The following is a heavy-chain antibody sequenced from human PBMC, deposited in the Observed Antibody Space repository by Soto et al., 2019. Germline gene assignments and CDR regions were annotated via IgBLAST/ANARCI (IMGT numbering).Heavy chain of an antibody. Sequence: QVQLQESGPGLVKPSETLSLTCAVSGGSISGYYWSWIRQPPGKRLEWIGYIYYSGYPNYNPSLTSRVTISVDRSKIQFSLELRSVTASDTDVYYCARDSVGSGYDWGQGTLVTVSS. CDR1: GGSISGYY. CDR2: IYYSGYP. V-gene: IGHV4-59*01. J-gene: IGHJ4*02. CDR3: ARDSVGSGYD. D-gene: IGHD5-12*01.